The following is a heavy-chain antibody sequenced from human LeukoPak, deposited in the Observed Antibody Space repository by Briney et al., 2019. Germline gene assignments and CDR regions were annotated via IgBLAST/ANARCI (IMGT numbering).Heavy chain of an antibody. J-gene: IGHJ4*02. V-gene: IGHV1-69*13. Sequence: ASVKVSCKASGGTFSSYAISWVRQAPGQGLEWMGGIIPIFGTANYAQKFQGRVTITADESTSTAYMGLSSLRSEDTAVYYCARARRDSSGYYYFDYWGQGTLVTVSS. CDR3: ARARRDSSGYYYFDY. CDR2: IIPIFGTA. CDR1: GGTFSSYA. D-gene: IGHD3-22*01.